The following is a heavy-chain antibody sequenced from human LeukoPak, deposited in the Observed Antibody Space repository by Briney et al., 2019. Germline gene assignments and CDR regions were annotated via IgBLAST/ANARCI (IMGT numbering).Heavy chain of an antibody. J-gene: IGHJ4*02. D-gene: IGHD3-10*01. CDR2: INHSGST. Sequence: SETLSLTCAVYGGSFSGYYWSWIRQPPGKGLEWIGEINHSGSTNYNPSLKSRVTISVDTSKNQFSLKLSSVTAADTAVYYCARAETYCYGSGSFYFDYWGQGTLVTVSS. CDR3: ARAETYCYGSGSFYFDY. V-gene: IGHV4-34*01. CDR1: GGSFSGYY.